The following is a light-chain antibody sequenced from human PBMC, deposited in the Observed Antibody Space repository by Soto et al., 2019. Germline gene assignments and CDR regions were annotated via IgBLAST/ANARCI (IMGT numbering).Light chain of an antibody. CDR3: HQYGSSPQT. CDR1: QSVSRTY. CDR2: GAS. J-gene: IGKJ1*01. V-gene: IGKV3-20*01. Sequence: EIVLTQSPGTLSLSPGERATLCCRASQSVSRTYLAWYQQKPGQAPRLLIYGASSRATGIPDRFSGSGSGTDFTLTISRLAPEDFAVYYCHQYGSSPQTFGQGTKVEIK.